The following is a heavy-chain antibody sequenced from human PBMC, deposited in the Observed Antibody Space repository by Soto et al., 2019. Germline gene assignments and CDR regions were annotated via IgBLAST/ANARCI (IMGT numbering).Heavy chain of an antibody. Sequence: QVQLVESGGGVVQPGRSLRLSCAASGFTFSSYGMHWVRQAPGKGLEWVAVIWYDGSNKYYADSVKGRFTISRDNSKNTLYLQTNSLRAEDTAVYYCARAYCSSTSCYADYGMDVWGQGTTVTVSS. V-gene: IGHV3-33*01. CDR2: IWYDGSNK. CDR1: GFTFSSYG. J-gene: IGHJ6*02. D-gene: IGHD2-2*01. CDR3: ARAYCSSTSCYADYGMDV.